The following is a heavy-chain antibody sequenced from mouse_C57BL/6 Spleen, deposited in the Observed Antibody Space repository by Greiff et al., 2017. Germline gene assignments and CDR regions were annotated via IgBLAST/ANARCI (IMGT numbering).Heavy chain of an antibody. D-gene: IGHD1-1*01. J-gene: IGHJ2*01. CDR2: IYPYHGVS. CDR3: ARDYGSSFDY. CDR1: GYSFTGYY. V-gene: IGHV1-31*01. Sequence: VQLQQSGPELVKPGASVKISCKASGYSFTGYYMHWVKQSHGNSLDWIGYIYPYHGVSSYNQKFKGKATLTVDKSSSTADLEFRILTSDYSAVEFCARDYGSSFDYWGQGTTLTVSS.